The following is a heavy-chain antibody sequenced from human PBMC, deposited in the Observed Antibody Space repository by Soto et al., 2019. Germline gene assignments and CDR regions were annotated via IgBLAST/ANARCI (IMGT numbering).Heavy chain of an antibody. V-gene: IGHV3-21*01. D-gene: IGHD4-17*01. CDR3: AREGSLYDDYVSNCADY. Sequence: EVQLVEAGGGLVKPGGSLRLSCAASGFTFSRYSMIWVRQAPGKGLEWVSSISTSSTYIYYADAVKGRFTISRDNAKNSLFLKMDSLRAEDTAVYYCAREGSLYDDYVSNCADYWGQGTRVTVSS. J-gene: IGHJ4*02. CDR2: ISTSSTYI. CDR1: GFTFSRYS.